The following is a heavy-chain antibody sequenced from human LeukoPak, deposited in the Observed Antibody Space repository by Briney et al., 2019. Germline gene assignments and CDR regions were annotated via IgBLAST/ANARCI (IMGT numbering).Heavy chain of an antibody. V-gene: IGHV1-2*02. J-gene: IGHJ1*01. CDR3: ARGPYDSSGYYYSAEYFQH. CDR1: GYTFTGYY. Sequence: SVKVSCKASGYTFTGYYMHWVRQAPGQGLEWMGWINPNSGGTNYAQKFQGRVTMTRDTSISTAYMELSSLRSEDTAVYYCARGPYDSSGYYYSAEYFQHWGQGTLVTVSS. CDR2: INPNSGGT. D-gene: IGHD3-22*01.